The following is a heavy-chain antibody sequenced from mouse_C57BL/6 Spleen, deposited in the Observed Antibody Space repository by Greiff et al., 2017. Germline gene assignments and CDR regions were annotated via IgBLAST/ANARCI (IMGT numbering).Heavy chain of an antibody. Sequence: QVQLKQSGAELVRPGASVTLSCKASGYTFTDYEMHWVKQTPVHGLEWIGAIDPETGGTAYNQKFKGKAILTADKSSSTAYMELRSLTSEDSAVYYCTREGRLRRDWYFYVWGTGTTVTVSS. D-gene: IGHD2-4*01. CDR2: IDPETGGT. V-gene: IGHV1-15*01. J-gene: IGHJ1*03. CDR1: GYTFTDYE. CDR3: TREGRLRRDWYFYV.